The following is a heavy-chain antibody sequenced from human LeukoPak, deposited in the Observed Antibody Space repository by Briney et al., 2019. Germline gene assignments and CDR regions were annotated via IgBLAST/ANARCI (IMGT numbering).Heavy chain of an antibody. V-gene: IGHV4-4*07. Sequence: SETLSLTCTVSGGSISSYYWSWIRQPAWKGLEWIGRIYTSGSTNYNPSLKSRVTMSVDTSKNQFSLKLSSVTAADTAVYYCARWSKTGTPTNYYYYYGMDVWGQGTTVTVSS. CDR3: ARWSKTGTPTNYYYYYGMDV. J-gene: IGHJ6*02. CDR1: GGSISSYY. D-gene: IGHD1-1*01. CDR2: IYTSGST.